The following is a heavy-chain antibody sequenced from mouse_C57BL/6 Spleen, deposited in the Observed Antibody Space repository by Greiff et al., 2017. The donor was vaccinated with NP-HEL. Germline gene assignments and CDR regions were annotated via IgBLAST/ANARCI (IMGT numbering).Heavy chain of an antibody. D-gene: IGHD2-4*01. CDR1: GYSITRGYY. CDR3: ARGEYDYWFAY. J-gene: IGHJ3*01. V-gene: IGHV3-6*01. Sequence: VQLQESVPGLVTPSQSLSLTCSVTGYSITRGYYWNWIRQFPGNKLEWMGYISYDGSNNYNPSLKNRISITRDTSKNQFFLKLKSVTTEDTATYYCARGEYDYWFAYWGQGTLVTVSA. CDR2: ISYDGSN.